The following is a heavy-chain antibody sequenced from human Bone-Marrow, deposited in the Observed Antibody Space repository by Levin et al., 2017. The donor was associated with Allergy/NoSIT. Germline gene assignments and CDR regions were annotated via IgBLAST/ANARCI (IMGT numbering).Heavy chain of an antibody. V-gene: IGHV3-30*18. Sequence: GGSLRLSCAVSGFTFSNYAMHWVRQAPGRGLEWVAFISLDGNTQYYADSVKGRFTFSRDNSNNTLHLQMNSLRVEDTAIYYCAKATYTCSGGSCYFFDYWGQGALVTVSS. CDR3: AKATYTCSGGSCYFFDY. CDR1: GFTFSNYA. J-gene: IGHJ4*02. D-gene: IGHD2-15*01. CDR2: ISLDGNTQ.